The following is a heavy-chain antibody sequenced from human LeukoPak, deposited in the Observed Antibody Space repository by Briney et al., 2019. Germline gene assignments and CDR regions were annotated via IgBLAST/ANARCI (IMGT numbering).Heavy chain of an antibody. Sequence: SETLSLTCAVYGGSFSDFYWSWVRQPPGKGLEWIGEINHSGSTNYNPSLKSRVAISVATSKNQFSLKLSSVTAADTAVYYCARTFSESYYYYGMDVWGQGTTVTVS. J-gene: IGHJ6*02. V-gene: IGHV4-34*01. D-gene: IGHD1-26*01. CDR1: GGSFSDFY. CDR2: INHSGST. CDR3: ARTFSESYYYYGMDV.